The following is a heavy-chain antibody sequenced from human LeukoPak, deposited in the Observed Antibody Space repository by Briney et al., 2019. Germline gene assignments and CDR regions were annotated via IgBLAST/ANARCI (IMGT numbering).Heavy chain of an antibody. J-gene: IGHJ4*02. CDR3: AKDLDSSGYYPGYFDY. CDR2: ISSSGSTI. D-gene: IGHD3-22*01. V-gene: IGHV3-48*01. CDR1: GFTFSSYS. Sequence: GGSLRLSCAASGFTFSSYSMNWVRQAPGKGLEWISYISSSGSTINYADSVKGRFTISRDNSKNTLYLQMNSLRAEDTAVYYCAKDLDSSGYYPGYFDYWGQGTLVTVSS.